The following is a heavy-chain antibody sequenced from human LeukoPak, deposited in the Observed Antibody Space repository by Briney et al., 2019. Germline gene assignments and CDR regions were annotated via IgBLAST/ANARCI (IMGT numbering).Heavy chain of an antibody. CDR1: GGSISSSTSH. Sequence: SETLSLTCAVSGGSISSSTSHWGWIRQPPGKGLEWIGRIYYSGSTFYNPSLKSRVTISVDTSKNQFSLRLSSVTAADTAVYYCARHGSTDYFDSWGQGSLVTVSS. CDR3: ARHGSTDYFDS. V-gene: IGHV4-39*01. D-gene: IGHD2-2*03. J-gene: IGHJ4*02. CDR2: IYYSGST.